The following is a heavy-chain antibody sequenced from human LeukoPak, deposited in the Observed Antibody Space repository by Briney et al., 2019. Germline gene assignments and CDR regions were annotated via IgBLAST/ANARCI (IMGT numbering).Heavy chain of an antibody. Sequence: GGTLRLSCAASGFTFSSYGIHWVRQAPGKGLEWVAFIRYDGSNKYYTDSVKGRFTISRDNSKNTLSLQMKSLRAEDTAVYYCARERDLTMVRGVIPNWFDPWGQGTLVTVSS. D-gene: IGHD3-10*01. CDR1: GFTFSSYG. V-gene: IGHV3-30*02. CDR2: IRYDGSNK. J-gene: IGHJ5*02. CDR3: ARERDLTMVRGVIPNWFDP.